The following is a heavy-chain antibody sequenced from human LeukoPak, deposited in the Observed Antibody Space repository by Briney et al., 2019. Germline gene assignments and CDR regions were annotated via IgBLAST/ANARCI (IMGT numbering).Heavy chain of an antibody. V-gene: IGHV4-59*01. CDR1: GGSISSYY. D-gene: IGHD1-26*01. J-gene: IGHJ4*02. CDR2: IYYSGST. CDR3: ARVKWELSYYFDY. Sequence: SETLSLTCTVSGGSISSYYWGWIRQPPGKGLEWIGYIYYSGSTNYNPSLKSRVTISVDTSKNQFSLKLSSVTAADTAVYYCARVKWELSYYFDYWGQGTLVTVSS.